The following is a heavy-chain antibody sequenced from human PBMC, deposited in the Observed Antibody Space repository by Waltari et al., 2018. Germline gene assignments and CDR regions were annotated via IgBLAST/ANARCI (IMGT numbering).Heavy chain of an antibody. Sequence: QVQLQEPGPRLLKPSETLSLICTVSGGSISGFYWSWVRQPPGKGLDWIGYIYYTGSTNFNPSLKSRVTMSVDTSKNQFSLKLSSVTAADTAFYYCARGGGGDWGWFDPWGQGTLVTVSS. CDR1: GGSISGFY. CDR3: ARGGGGDWGWFDP. J-gene: IGHJ5*02. V-gene: IGHV4-59*01. CDR2: IYYTGST. D-gene: IGHD2-21*02.